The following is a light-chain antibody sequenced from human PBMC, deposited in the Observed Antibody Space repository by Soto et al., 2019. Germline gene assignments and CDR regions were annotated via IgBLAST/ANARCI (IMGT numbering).Light chain of an antibody. CDR2: DAS. Sequence: EIVLTQSPATLSLSPGERATLSCRASQTVSTYLAWYQQKPCQSPRLLINDASNRSTGIPDRFSGSGSGTLFALTIACRAPGHFAVYDWQHRLEWPPPAFGGRTKVEIK. CDR3: QHRLEWPPPA. V-gene: IGKV3-11*01. J-gene: IGKJ4*02. CDR1: QTVSTY.